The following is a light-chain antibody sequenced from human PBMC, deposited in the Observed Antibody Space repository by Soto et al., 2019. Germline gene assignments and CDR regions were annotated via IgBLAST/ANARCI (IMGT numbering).Light chain of an antibody. V-gene: IGLV2-11*01. CDR2: DVS. CDR3: CSYAGSSSWV. CDR1: SSDVGGYNY. J-gene: IGLJ3*02. Sequence: QSVLTQPRSVSGSPGQSVTLSCTGTSSDVGGYNYVSWYQQYPGKAPKLMIFDVSKRPSGVPDRFSGSKSGNTASLTISGLQAEDEADYYCCSYAGSSSWVFGGGTQLTVL.